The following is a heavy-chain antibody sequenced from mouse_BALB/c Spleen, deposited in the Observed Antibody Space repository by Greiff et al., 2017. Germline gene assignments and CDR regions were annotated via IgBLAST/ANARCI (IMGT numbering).Heavy chain of an antibody. V-gene: IGHV5-6*01. D-gene: IGHD1-1*01. Sequence: EVKLVESGGDLVKPGGSLKLSCAASGFTFSSYGMSWVRQTPDKRLEWVATISSGGSYTYYPDSVKGRFTISRDNAKNTLYLQMSSLKSEDTAMYYCASHYYVTYWYFDFWGAGTTVTVSS. J-gene: IGHJ1*01. CDR3: ASHYYVTYWYFDF. CDR1: GFTFSSYG. CDR2: ISSGGSYT.